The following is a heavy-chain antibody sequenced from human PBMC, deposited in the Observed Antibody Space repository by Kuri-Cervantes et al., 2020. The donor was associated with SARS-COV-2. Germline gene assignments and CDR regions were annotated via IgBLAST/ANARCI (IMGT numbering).Heavy chain of an antibody. CDR1: GGSTSSHY. V-gene: IGHV4-59*11. Sequence: SETLSLTCTVSGGSTSSHYWSWIRQPPGKGLEWIGYIYYSGSTNYNPSLKSRVTIPVDTSKNQFSLKLSSVTAADTAVYYCARLGYYYGSGSPYFDYWGQGTLVTVSS. J-gene: IGHJ4*02. CDR2: IYYSGST. CDR3: ARLGYYYGSGSPYFDY. D-gene: IGHD3-10*01.